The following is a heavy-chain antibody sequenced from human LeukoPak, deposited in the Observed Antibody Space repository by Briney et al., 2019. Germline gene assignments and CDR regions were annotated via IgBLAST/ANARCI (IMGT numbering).Heavy chain of an antibody. CDR3: ARGKRGKGLKTYYYDSSGYWPIDY. D-gene: IGHD3-22*01. J-gene: IGHJ4*02. V-gene: IGHV4-34*01. Sequence: SETLSLTCAVYGGSFSGYYWSWIRQPPGKGLEWIGEINHSGSTNYNPSLKSRVTISVDTSKNQFSLKLSSVTAADTAVYYCARGKRGKGLKTYYYDSSGYWPIDYWGQGALVTVSS. CDR2: INHSGST. CDR1: GGSFSGYY.